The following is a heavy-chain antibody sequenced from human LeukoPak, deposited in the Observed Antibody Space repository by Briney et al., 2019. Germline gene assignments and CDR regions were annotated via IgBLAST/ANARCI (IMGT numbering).Heavy chain of an antibody. J-gene: IGHJ5*01. CDR1: GYTFTSYY. D-gene: IGHD1-26*01. V-gene: IGHV1-46*01. Sequence: ASVKVSCKASGYTFTSYYMHWVRQAPGQVLEWMGIINPSGGSTSYAQKFQGRVTMTRDMSTSTVYMELSSLRSEDTAVYYCARASGSYWWFDSWGQGTLVTVSS. CDR2: INPSGGST. CDR3: ARASGSYWWFDS.